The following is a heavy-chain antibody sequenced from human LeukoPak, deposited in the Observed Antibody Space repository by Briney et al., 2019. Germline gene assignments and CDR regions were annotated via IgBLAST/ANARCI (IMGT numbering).Heavy chain of an antibody. V-gene: IGHV1-69*04. CDR1: GGTFSSYA. CDR2: IIPILGIA. CDR3: ATSRDGYNSADY. Sequence: SVKVSCKASGGTFSSYAISWVRQAPGQGLEWMGRIIPILGIANYAQKFQGRVTMTEDTSTDTAYMELSSLRSEDTAVYYCATSRDGYNSADYWGQGTLVTVSS. J-gene: IGHJ4*02. D-gene: IGHD5-24*01.